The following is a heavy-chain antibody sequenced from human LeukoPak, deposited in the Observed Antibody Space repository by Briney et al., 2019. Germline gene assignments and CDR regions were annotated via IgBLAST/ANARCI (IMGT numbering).Heavy chain of an antibody. D-gene: IGHD6-19*01. CDR2: INPSGGST. CDR1: GYTFTSYY. V-gene: IGHV1-46*04. CDR3: ARDRGSGWYEGVFDY. Sequence: ASVKVSCTASGYTFTSYYMHWVRQAPGQGLEWMGIINPSGGSTSYAQKLQGRVTMTRDTSTSTVYMELSSLRSEDTAVYYCARDRGSGWYEGVFDYWGQGTLVTVSS. J-gene: IGHJ4*02.